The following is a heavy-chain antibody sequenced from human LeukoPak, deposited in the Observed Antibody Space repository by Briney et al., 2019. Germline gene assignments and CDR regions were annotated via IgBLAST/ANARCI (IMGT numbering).Heavy chain of an antibody. J-gene: IGHJ5*02. CDR3: ASPRTARGYNWFDP. CDR2: MNPNSGNT. CDR1: GYTFTSYD. D-gene: IGHD3-16*01. Sequence: ASVKVSCKASGYTFTSYDINWVRQATGQGLEWTGWMNPNSGNTGYAQKFQGRVTMTRNTSISTAYMELSSLRSEDTAVYYCASPRTARGYNWFDPWGQGTLVTVSS. V-gene: IGHV1-8*01.